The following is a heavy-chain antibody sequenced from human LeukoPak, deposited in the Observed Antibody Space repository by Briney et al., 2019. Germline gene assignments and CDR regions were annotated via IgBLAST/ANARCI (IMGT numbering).Heavy chain of an antibody. J-gene: IGHJ4*02. CDR2: ISYDGSNK. V-gene: IGHV3-30*18. CDR3: ANYFDY. Sequence: GVSLRLSCAASGFTFSSYGMHWVRPAPGKGLEWVAVISYDGSNKYYADSVKGRFTISRDNSKNTLYLQMNSLRAGDTAVYYCANYFDYWGQGTLVTVSS. CDR1: GFTFSSYG.